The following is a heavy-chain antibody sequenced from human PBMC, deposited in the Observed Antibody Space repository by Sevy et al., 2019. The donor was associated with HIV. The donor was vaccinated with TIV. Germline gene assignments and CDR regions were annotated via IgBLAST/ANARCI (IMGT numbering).Heavy chain of an antibody. CDR3: VKDRGDTMMDYFDY. J-gene: IGHJ4*02. CDR1: GFTFSSYA. CDR2: ISSNGGST. D-gene: IGHD3-22*01. Sequence: GGSLRLSCSASGFTFSSYAMHWVRQASGKGLEYVSAISSNGGSTYYADSVKGRFTISRDNSKNTLYLQMSSLRAEDTAVYYCVKDRGDTMMDYFDYWGQGTLVTVSS. V-gene: IGHV3-64D*06.